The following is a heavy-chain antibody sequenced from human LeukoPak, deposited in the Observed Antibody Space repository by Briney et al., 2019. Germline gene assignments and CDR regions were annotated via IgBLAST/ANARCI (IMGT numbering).Heavy chain of an antibody. J-gene: IGHJ4*02. V-gene: IGHV3-66*04. D-gene: IGHD3-16*01. CDR2: IYSGGSA. Sequence: GESLKISCAVSGFTVITNYMSWVRQAPGKGLEWVSVIYSGGSADYADSVRGRFTISRDNSKNTLYLQMNSLRAEDTAVYYCARLGGYWGQGTLVTVSS. CDR3: ARLGGY. CDR1: GFTVITNY.